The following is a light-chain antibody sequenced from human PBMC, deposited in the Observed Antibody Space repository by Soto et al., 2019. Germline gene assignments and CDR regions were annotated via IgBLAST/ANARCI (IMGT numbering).Light chain of an antibody. CDR3: SSYAGTNNLRV. J-gene: IGLJ3*02. CDR1: SSDIGGYNF. V-gene: IGLV2-8*01. CDR2: EVN. Sequence: QSALTQPPSASGSPGQSVTISCTGTSSDIGGYNFVSWYQQHPGKAPKLIIYEVNKRPSGVPDRFSGSKSGNTASLTVSGLQADDAGDYYCSSYAGTNNLRVVGGGTKRTVL.